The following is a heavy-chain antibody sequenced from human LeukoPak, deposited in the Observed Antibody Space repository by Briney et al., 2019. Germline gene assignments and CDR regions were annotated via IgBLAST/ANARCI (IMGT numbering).Heavy chain of an antibody. CDR2: INPNSGGT. CDR3: AREYNWNAPPPRWFDP. J-gene: IGHJ5*02. D-gene: IGHD1-1*01. V-gene: IGHV1-2*02. Sequence: ASVKVSCKASGYTFTGYYMHWVRQAPGQGLEWMGWINPNSGGTNYAQKFQGRVTMTRDTSISTAYMELSRLRSDDTAVYYCAREYNWNAPPPRWFDPWGQGTLVTVSS. CDR1: GYTFTGYY.